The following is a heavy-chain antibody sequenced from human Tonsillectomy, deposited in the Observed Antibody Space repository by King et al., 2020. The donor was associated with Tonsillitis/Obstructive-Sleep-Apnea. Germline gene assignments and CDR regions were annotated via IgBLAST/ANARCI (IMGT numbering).Heavy chain of an antibody. CDR1: GGTFSSYA. D-gene: IGHD2-15*01. V-gene: IGHV1-69*12. CDR2: IIPIFGTA. J-gene: IGHJ3*02. CDR3: AGRGGYCSGGSCHGAFDI. Sequence: QLVQSGAEVKKPGSSVKVSCKASGGTFSSYAISWVRQAPGQGLEWMGGIIPIFGTANYAQKFQGRVTITADESTSTAYMELSSLRSEDTAVYYCAGRGGYCSGGSCHGAFDIWGQGTMVTVSS.